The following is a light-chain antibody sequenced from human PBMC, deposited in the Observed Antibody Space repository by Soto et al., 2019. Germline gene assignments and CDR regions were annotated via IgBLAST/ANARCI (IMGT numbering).Light chain of an antibody. CDR3: QQYNNWPQT. J-gene: IGKJ1*01. CDR1: QSVSSN. Sequence: ERVMTQSAATLSVSPGERATLSCRASQSVSSNLAWYQQKPGQAPRLLIYGPSSRATGIPARFSGSGSGTEFTLTISSLQSEDFAVYYCQQYNNWPQTFGQRTKVDIK. CDR2: GPS. V-gene: IGKV3-15*01.